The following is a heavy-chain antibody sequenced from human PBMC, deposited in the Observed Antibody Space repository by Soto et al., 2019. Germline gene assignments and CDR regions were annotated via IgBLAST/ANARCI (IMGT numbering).Heavy chain of an antibody. V-gene: IGHV3-74*01. J-gene: IGHJ4*02. CDR3: AIYYYHSSGYYANDY. D-gene: IGHD3-22*01. CDR2: TNRDGSTT. Sequence: PGGSLRLSCAASAFTFSNYWTHWVLQAPGKRLVWVSRTNRDGSTTYYADSVKGRLTISRYNAKNTLYLQMNSLGADDTAVYSCAIYYYHSSGYYANDYCGQGTLVTVSS. CDR1: AFTFSNYW.